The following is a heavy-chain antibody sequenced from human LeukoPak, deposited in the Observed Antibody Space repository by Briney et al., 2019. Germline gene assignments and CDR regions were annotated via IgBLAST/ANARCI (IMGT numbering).Heavy chain of an antibody. CDR3: TRVSSGSGSYYSLDY. CDR2: LHPSGAT. Sequence: SETLSLTCTVSGSSISGYYWNWIRQPAGKGLEWIGRLHPSGATNYNPSLKSRITMSLDTSKNQFSLKLSSVTTADTAVYYCTRVSSGSGSYYSLDYWGQGTLVTVSS. V-gene: IGHV4-4*07. D-gene: IGHD1-26*01. CDR1: GSSISGYY. J-gene: IGHJ4*02.